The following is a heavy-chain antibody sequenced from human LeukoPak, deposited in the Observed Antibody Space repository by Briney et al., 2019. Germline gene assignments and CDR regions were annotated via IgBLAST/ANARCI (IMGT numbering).Heavy chain of an antibody. J-gene: IGHJ4*02. Sequence: ASVRVSCKASGYTFTSYYMHWVRQAPGQGLEWMGIINPSGGSTSYAQKFQGRVTMTRGMSTSTVYMELSSLRSEDTAVYYCARDGEKDSSGYYLSDYWGQGTLVTVSS. CDR1: GYTFTSYY. CDR3: ARDGEKDSSGYYLSDY. CDR2: INPSGGST. D-gene: IGHD3-22*01. V-gene: IGHV1-46*01.